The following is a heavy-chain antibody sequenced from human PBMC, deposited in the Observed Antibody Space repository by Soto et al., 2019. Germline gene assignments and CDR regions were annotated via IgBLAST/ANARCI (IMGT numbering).Heavy chain of an antibody. D-gene: IGHD3-10*01. J-gene: IGHJ5*02. CDR1: GGTFSSYA. CDR3: ARVTSMVRGVIDNWFDP. Sequence: QVPLVQSGAEVKKPGSSVTVSCKASGGTFSSYAIHWVRQAPGQGLEWMGGIIPMYGPAKYAQRFQGRVTITADESTTTVDMELTSLTSQDTAVYSCARVTSMVRGVIDNWFDPWGHGPLVTVSS. CDR2: IIPMYGPA. V-gene: IGHV1-69*01.